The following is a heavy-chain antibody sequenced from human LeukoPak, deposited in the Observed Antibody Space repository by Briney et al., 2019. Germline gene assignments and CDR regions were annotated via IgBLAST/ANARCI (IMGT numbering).Heavy chain of an antibody. CDR2: ISGDGTST. D-gene: IGHD3-22*01. CDR3: AKDAYYYDSSGYYFDAFDI. CDR1: GFTFSNDW. V-gene: IGHV3-74*01. J-gene: IGHJ3*02. Sequence: GGSLRLSCAASGFTFSNDWMHWVRQAPGKGLVWVSRISGDGTSTSYADSVKGRFTISRDNAKNTLYLQMISLRAEDTAVYYCAKDAYYYDSSGYYFDAFDIWGQGTMVTVSS.